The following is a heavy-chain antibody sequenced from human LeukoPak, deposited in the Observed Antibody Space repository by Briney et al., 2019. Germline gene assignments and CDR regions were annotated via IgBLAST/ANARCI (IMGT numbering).Heavy chain of an antibody. CDR2: VYHDGST. D-gene: IGHD3-9*01. Sequence: PSETLSLTCSVSGYSISSNYYWGWTRQSPGKGLEWIGSVYHDGSTYYNPSLKSRVTISVDTSKNQFSLKLSSVTAADTAVYYCARAGILRFFDSYYYMDVWGKGTTVTVSS. CDR1: GYSISSNYY. V-gene: IGHV4-38-2*02. J-gene: IGHJ6*03. CDR3: ARAGILRFFDSYYYMDV.